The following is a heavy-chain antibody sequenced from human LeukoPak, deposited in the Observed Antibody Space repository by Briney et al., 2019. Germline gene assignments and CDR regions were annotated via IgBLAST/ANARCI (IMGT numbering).Heavy chain of an antibody. Sequence: HPGGPLSLFCGASGLPLKRYAMSGVPHAPGKGVEWVSAISGSGGSTYYADSVKGRFTISRDNSKNTLYLQMNSLRAEDTAVYYCAKVPVAGAWGQGTLVTVSS. D-gene: IGHD6-19*01. J-gene: IGHJ4*02. CDR3: AKVPVAGA. V-gene: IGHV3-23*01. CDR2: ISGSGGST. CDR1: GLPLKRYA.